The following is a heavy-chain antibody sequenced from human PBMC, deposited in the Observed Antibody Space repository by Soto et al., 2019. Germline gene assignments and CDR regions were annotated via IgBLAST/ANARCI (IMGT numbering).Heavy chain of an antibody. CDR3: ARSSRRGKQLVDPPDY. V-gene: IGHV1-69*01. CDR1: GGTFSSYA. CDR2: IIPIFGTA. J-gene: IGHJ4*02. Sequence: SVKVSCTASGGTFSSYAISWGRQAPGQGLEWMGGIIPIFGTANYAQKFQGRVTITADESTSTAYMELSSLRSEDTAVYYCARSSRRGKQLVDPPDYWGQGTLVTVSS. D-gene: IGHD6-6*01.